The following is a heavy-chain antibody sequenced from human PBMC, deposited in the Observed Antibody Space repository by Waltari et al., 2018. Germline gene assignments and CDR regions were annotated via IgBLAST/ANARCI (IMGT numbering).Heavy chain of an antibody. V-gene: IGHV4-38-2*01. Sequence: QVQLQESGPGLVKPSETLSLTCAVSGYSISSGYYWGWLRQPPGKGLEWIGSIYHSGSTYYNPSRKSRVTISVDTSKNQFSLKLSSVTAADTAVYYCARGADIVVVPAAIARTGFDPWGQGTLVTVSS. CDR1: GYSISSGYY. CDR3: ARGADIVVVPAAIARTGFDP. D-gene: IGHD2-2*01. CDR2: IYHSGST. J-gene: IGHJ5*02.